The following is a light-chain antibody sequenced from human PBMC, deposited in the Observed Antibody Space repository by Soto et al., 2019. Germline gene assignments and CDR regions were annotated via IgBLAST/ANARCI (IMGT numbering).Light chain of an antibody. CDR1: SSDVGNYKY. Sequence: QSVLTQPASVSGSPGQSITISCPGTSSDVGNYKYVSWYQQHPGKAPKLMIYEVSNRPSGVSNRFSGSKSGNTASLTISGLQAEDQTDYYCFSYTRSVTYVFGGGTKVTVX. CDR3: FSYTRSVTYV. V-gene: IGLV2-14*01. J-gene: IGLJ1*01. CDR2: EVS.